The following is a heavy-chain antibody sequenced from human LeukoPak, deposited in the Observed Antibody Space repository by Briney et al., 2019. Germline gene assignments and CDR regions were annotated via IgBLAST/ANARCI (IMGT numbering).Heavy chain of an antibody. CDR3: ARYDFWSGYAFDY. V-gene: IGHV3-30-3*01. CDR1: GFTFSSYA. CDR2: ISYDGSNK. J-gene: IGHJ4*02. D-gene: IGHD3-3*01. Sequence: GRSLRPSCAASGFTFSSYAMHWVRQAPGKGLEWVAVISYDGSNKYYADSVKGRFTISRDNSKNTLYLQMNSLRAEDTAAYYCARYDFWSGYAFDYWGQGTLVTVSS.